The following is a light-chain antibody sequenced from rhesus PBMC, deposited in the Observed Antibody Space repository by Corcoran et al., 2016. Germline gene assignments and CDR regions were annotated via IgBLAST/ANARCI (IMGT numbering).Light chain of an antibody. Sequence: QAAPTQSPSVSGSPGQSVTISCSGTTSDIGAYDRVSWYQQHPGKAPKLLIYDVSKRPSGVSARFSGFKAGSTASLTISGLQAEDEAYYYCCSHATSDIYIFGVGTRLTVL. CDR3: CSHATSDIYI. CDR1: TSDIGAYDR. CDR2: DVS. J-gene: IGLJ1*01. V-gene: IGLV2-13*03.